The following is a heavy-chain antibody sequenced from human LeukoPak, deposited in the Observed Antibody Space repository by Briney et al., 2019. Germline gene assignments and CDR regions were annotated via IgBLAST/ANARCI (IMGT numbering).Heavy chain of an antibody. Sequence: SGGSLRLSCAASGFTFSGYAMDWVRQAPGKGLEWVSYISSSGSTIYYADSVKGRFTISRDNAKNSLYLQMNSLRAEDTAVYYCARNSGYAIDQGLFDYWGQGTLVTVSS. J-gene: IGHJ4*02. D-gene: IGHD5-12*01. CDR3: ARNSGYAIDQGLFDY. V-gene: IGHV3-48*04. CDR2: ISSSGSTI. CDR1: GFTFSGYA.